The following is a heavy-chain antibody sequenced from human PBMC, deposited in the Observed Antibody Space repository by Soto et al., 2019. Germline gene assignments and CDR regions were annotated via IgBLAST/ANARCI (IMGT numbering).Heavy chain of an antibody. V-gene: IGHV1-69*13. Sequence: ASVKVSCKASGGTFSSYAISWVRQAPGQGLEWMGGIIPIFGTANYAQKFQGRVTITADESTSTAYMELSSLRSEDTAVYYCARGSSTSCQSCYYYYGMDVWGQGTTVTVSS. CDR1: GGTFSSYA. CDR2: IIPIFGTA. CDR3: ARGSSTSCQSCYYYYGMDV. D-gene: IGHD2-2*01. J-gene: IGHJ6*02.